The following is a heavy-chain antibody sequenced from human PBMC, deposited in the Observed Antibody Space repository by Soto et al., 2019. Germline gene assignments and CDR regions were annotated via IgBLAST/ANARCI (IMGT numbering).Heavy chain of an antibody. Sequence: QITLKESGPTLVRPPQTLTLTCTFSGFSLTSGVGVGWIRQPPGKALEWLALIYWDDDKRYSPSLKNRLTITKDTSKIQVVLTMTTVGPVDTATYFCAHIDPEIVTVGGHGGFDYWGQGTLVTVSS. CDR1: GFSLTSGVG. CDR3: AHIDPEIVTVGGHGGFDY. J-gene: IGHJ4*02. D-gene: IGHD5-12*01. CDR2: IYWDDDK. V-gene: IGHV2-5*02.